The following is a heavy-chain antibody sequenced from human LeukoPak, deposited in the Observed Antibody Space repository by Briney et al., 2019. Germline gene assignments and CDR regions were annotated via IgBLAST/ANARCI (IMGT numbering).Heavy chain of an antibody. Sequence: SETLSLTCTVSSGSRSSYYWSWIRQPPGKGLEWIGHVHYSETSRYNPSLESRVSITVDTSKNHFSLRLSSVTAADTAVYYCAGGNPSGRPGIGFDYWGQGALVTVSS. V-gene: IGHV4-59*01. D-gene: IGHD1-26*01. CDR1: SGSRSSYY. CDR2: VHYSETS. CDR3: AGGNPSGRPGIGFDY. J-gene: IGHJ4*02.